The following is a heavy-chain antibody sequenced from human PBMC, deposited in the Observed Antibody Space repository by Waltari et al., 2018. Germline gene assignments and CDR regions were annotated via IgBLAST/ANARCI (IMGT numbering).Heavy chain of an antibody. CDR3: AREGAEQWVVEDYGMDV. CDR2: IGSSSSFM. CDR1: GFKFSSYA. Sequence: EVQLVESGGGLVKPGGSLRLSCVASGFKFSSYAMNWVRQAPGKGLELVSSIGSSSSFMDYADSVRGRFTVSRDNAKNTLYLQMDTLRAEDTAVYYCAREGAEQWVVEDYGMDVWAKGPRSPSP. D-gene: IGHD6-19*01. V-gene: IGHV3-21*02. J-gene: IGHJ6*02.